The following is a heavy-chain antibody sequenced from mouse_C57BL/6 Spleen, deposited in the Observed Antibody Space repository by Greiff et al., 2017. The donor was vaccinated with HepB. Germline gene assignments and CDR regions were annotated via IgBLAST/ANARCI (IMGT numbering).Heavy chain of an antibody. V-gene: IGHV5-4*03. CDR3: ARQTAQAKGYAMDY. D-gene: IGHD3-2*02. J-gene: IGHJ4*01. CDR2: ISDGGSYT. CDR1: GFTFSSYA. Sequence: EVKVVESGGGLVKPGGSLKLSCAASGFTFSSYAMSWVRQTPEKRLEWVATISDGGSYTYYPDNVKGRFTISRDNAKNNLYLQMSHLTSEDTAMYYCARQTAQAKGYAMDYWGQGTSVTVSS.